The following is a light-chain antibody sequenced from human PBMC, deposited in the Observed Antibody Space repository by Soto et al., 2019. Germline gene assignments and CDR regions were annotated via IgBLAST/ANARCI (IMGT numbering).Light chain of an antibody. CDR3: AAWDDSLNGVV. CDR1: SSNIGSNT. V-gene: IGLV1-44*01. Sequence: LTQPPSASGTPGQRVTISCSGSSSNIGSNTVNWYQQLPGTAPKLLIYSNNQRPSGVPDRFSGSKSGTSASLAISGLQSEDEADYYCAAWDDSLNGVVFGGGTKVTVL. J-gene: IGLJ2*01. CDR2: SNN.